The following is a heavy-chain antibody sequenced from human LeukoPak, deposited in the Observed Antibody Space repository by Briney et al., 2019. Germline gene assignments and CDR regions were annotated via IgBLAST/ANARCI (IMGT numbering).Heavy chain of an antibody. CDR2: IYPGDSDT. J-gene: IGHJ4*02. CDR3: ARGGRAGTTSFDY. CDR1: GYSFTSYW. V-gene: IGHV5-51*01. D-gene: IGHD1-1*01. Sequence: GESLKISCKDSGYSFTSYWIGWVRQMPGKSMEWMGIIYPGDSDTRYSPSFQGQVTISADKSISTAYLQWSSLKASDTAMYYCARGGRAGTTSFDYWGQGTLVTVSS.